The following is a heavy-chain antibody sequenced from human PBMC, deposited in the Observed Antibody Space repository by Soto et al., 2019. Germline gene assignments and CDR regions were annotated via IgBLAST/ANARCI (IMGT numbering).Heavy chain of an antibody. D-gene: IGHD3-9*01. J-gene: IGHJ4*02. CDR2: IYYSGST. V-gene: IGHV4-59*01. Sequence: KTSETLSLTCTVSGGSISSYYWSWIRQPPGKGLEWIGYIYYSGSTNYNPSLKSRVTISVDTSKNQFSLKLSSVTAADKAVYYCARVDYDILTGYGGFDYWGQGTLVTVSS. CDR3: ARVDYDILTGYGGFDY. CDR1: GGSISSYY.